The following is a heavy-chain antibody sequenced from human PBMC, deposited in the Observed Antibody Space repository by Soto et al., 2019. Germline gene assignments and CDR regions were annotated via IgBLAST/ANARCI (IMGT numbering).Heavy chain of an antibody. J-gene: IGHJ6*02. Sequence: GESLKISCKGSGYSFTSYWISWVRQMPGKGLEWMGRIDPSDSYTNYSPSFQGHVTISADKSISTAYLQWSSLKASDTAMYYCARPSGFGELSCGMDVWGQGTTVTVSS. D-gene: IGHD3-10*01. V-gene: IGHV5-10-1*01. CDR1: GYSFTSYW. CDR2: IDPSDSYT. CDR3: ARPSGFGELSCGMDV.